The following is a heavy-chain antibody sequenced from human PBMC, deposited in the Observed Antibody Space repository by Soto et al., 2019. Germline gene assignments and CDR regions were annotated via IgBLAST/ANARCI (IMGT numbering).Heavy chain of an antibody. V-gene: IGHV1-69*12. D-gene: IGHD6-13*01. J-gene: IGHJ3*02. CDR2: IIPIFGTA. CDR3: ARDRTQQLVQEGDAFDI. Sequence: QVQLVQSGAEVKKPGSSVKVSCKASGGTFSSYAISWVRQAPGQGLEWMGGIIPIFGTANYAQKFQGSDTITADESTSTAYMELSSLRSEDTAVYYCARDRTQQLVQEGDAFDIWGQGTMVTVSS. CDR1: GGTFSSYA.